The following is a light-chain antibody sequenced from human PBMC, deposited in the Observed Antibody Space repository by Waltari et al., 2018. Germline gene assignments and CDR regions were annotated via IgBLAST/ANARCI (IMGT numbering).Light chain of an antibody. Sequence: SYELTQSPSVSVSPGQTATITCSGDNLGNKYACWYQQKAGQSPVLVIYQDTKRPSGIPERFSGSNSGNTVTLTISGTQAMDEADYYCQAWDSSTEVFGTGTKLTVL. V-gene: IGLV3-1*01. CDR2: QDT. J-gene: IGLJ1*01. CDR1: NLGNKY. CDR3: QAWDSSTEV.